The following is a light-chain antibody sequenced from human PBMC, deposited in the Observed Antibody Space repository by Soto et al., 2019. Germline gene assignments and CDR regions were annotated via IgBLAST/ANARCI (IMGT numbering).Light chain of an antibody. CDR3: PTWATGLML. CDR2: LNNDGSH. Sequence: QLVLTQSPSASASLGASVKLTCTLSSGHSHYAIAWYQQQPEKGPRYLMKLNNDGSHSKGDGIPDRFSGSSSGAERYLSISSRQSEDEGGYYCPTWATGLMLCGRGTKLPVL. V-gene: IGLV4-69*01. CDR1: SGHSHYA. J-gene: IGLJ3*02.